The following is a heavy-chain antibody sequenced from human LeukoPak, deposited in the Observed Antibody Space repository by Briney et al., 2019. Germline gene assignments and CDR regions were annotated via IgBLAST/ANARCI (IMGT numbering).Heavy chain of an antibody. CDR3: ARAGYYYDSSGYNYDAFDI. CDR2: IYYSGST. J-gene: IGHJ3*02. Sequence: SETLSLTCTVSGGSISSYYWRWIRQPPGKGLEWIGYIYYSGSTNYNPALKSRVTISVDTSKNQFSLKLSSATAADTAVYYCARAGYYYDSSGYNYDAFDIWGQGTMVTVSS. D-gene: IGHD3-22*01. CDR1: GGSISSYY. V-gene: IGHV4-59*01.